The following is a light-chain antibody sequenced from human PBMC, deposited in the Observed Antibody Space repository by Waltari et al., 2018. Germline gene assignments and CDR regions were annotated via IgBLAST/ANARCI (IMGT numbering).Light chain of an antibody. CDR1: QRISSTY. J-gene: IGKJ3*01. Sequence: DIVLTQSPGTLSLSPGERVTLSCRASQRISSTYLAWYQQKPGQAPRIRIYGASTRATGIPDRVSGSGSGTDFILTISRLEAEDFAVYYCQQYGTSPFSFGPGTKVDI. V-gene: IGKV3-20*01. CDR3: QQYGTSPFS. CDR2: GAS.